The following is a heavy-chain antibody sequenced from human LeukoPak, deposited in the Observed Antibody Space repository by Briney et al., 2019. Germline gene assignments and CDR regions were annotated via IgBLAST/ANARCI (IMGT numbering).Heavy chain of an antibody. V-gene: IGHV3-23*01. CDR1: GFTFSSYA. J-gene: IGHJ4*02. CDR3: ANSYSSGWYDY. D-gene: IGHD6-19*01. Sequence: GGSLRLSCAASGFTFSSYAMSWVRQAPGKGLEWASAISGSGGSTYYADSVKGRFTISRDNSKNTLYLQMNSLRAEDTAVYYCANSYSSGWYDYWGQGTLVTVSS. CDR2: ISGSGGST.